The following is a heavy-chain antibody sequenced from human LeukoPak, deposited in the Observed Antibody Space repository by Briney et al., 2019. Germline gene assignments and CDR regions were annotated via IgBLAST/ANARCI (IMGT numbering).Heavy chain of an antibody. CDR3: ARAYSSSWYLYYYYGMDV. CDR2: IKQDGSEK. Sequence: GGSLRLSCAASGFTFSSYWMSWVRQAPGKGLEWVANIKQDGSEKYYVDSVKGRFTISRDNAKNLLYLQMNSLRAEDTAVYYCARAYSSSWYLYYYYGMDVWGKGTTVTVSS. V-gene: IGHV3-7*03. J-gene: IGHJ6*04. CDR1: GFTFSSYW. D-gene: IGHD6-13*01.